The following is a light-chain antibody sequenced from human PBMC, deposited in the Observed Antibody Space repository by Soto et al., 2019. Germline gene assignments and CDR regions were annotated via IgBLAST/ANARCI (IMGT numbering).Light chain of an antibody. V-gene: IGLV2-8*01. CDR2: EVS. Sequence: QSALTQPPSASGSARQSVTISCTGTSSDVGGYNYVSWYQQHPGKAPKHMIYEVSKRPSGVPDRFSGSKSGNTASLTVSGLQAEDEADYYCSSYAGSNNLYVFGTGTKVTVL. CDR1: SSDVGGYNY. J-gene: IGLJ1*01. CDR3: SSYAGSNNLYV.